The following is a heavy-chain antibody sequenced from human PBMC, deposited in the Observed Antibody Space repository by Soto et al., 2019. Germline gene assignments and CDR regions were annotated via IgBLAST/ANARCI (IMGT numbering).Heavy chain of an antibody. D-gene: IGHD2-15*01. Sequence: QLQLQESGPGLVKPSETLSLTCTVSGGSITRSSYYWGWIRQPPGKGLEWIGSMYYSGSTYYSPSLKRRVAISIDMSRIEFSLKLSSVTATDTAVYYCVRHYHCFDPWGQGALVTVSS. CDR2: MYYSGST. V-gene: IGHV4-39*01. J-gene: IGHJ5*02. CDR3: VRHYHCFDP. CDR1: GGSITRSSYY.